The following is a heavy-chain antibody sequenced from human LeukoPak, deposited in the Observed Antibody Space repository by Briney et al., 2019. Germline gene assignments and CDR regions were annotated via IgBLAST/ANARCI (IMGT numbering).Heavy chain of an antibody. Sequence: GGSLRLSCEVSGFPFTLYNMSWVRQAPGKGLEWVANINQDGSEKYYVDSLKGRFTVSRDNAKNSLYLQMNSLSAEDTAVFYCAREERSYSYYYMDVWGKGTTVTVSS. CDR1: GFPFTLYN. J-gene: IGHJ6*03. V-gene: IGHV3-7*01. D-gene: IGHD6-25*01. CDR3: AREERSYSYYYMDV. CDR2: INQDGSEK.